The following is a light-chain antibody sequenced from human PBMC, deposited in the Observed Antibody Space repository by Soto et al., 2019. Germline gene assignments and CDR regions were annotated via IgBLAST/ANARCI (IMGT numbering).Light chain of an antibody. V-gene: IGKV1-5*01. J-gene: IGKJ1*01. Sequence: DIQMTQSPSTLSASVGDRVTITCRASQSISSWLAWYQQKPGKAPKLLIYDASSLESGVPSRFSGSGSGTEFTLTISSLQPDDFATYYCQQYNSYSPTFGQVTTVEIK. CDR2: DAS. CDR3: QQYNSYSPT. CDR1: QSISSW.